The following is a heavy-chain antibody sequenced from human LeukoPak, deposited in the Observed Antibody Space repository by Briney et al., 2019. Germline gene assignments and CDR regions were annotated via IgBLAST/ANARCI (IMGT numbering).Heavy chain of an antibody. CDR1: GXXXSXYY. D-gene: IGHD4-17*01. V-gene: IGHV4-59*01. J-gene: IGHJ4*02. CDR3: ARFMTTVSYGLDY. Sequence: SETLSLTCAVXGXXXSXYYXSXIXXPPXXXLXWIGYIYYSGSNNYNPSLKSRVTISVATSKNQFSLKLSSVTAADTAVYYCARFMTTVSYGLDYWGQGTLVTVSS. CDR2: IYYSGSN.